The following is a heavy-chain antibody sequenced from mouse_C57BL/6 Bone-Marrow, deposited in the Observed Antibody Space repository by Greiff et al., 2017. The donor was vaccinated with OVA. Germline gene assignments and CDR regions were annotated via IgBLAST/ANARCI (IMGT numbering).Heavy chain of an antibody. V-gene: IGHV1-26*01. CDR3: ASGGGSGLYWYFDV. J-gene: IGHJ1*03. Sequence: VQLQQSGPELVKPGASVKISCKASGYTFTDYYMNWVKQSHGQSLEWIGDINPNNGGTSYNQKFKGKATLTVDKSSSTAYMELRSLTSEDSAVYYCASGGGSGLYWYFDVWGTGTTVTVSS. CDR1: GYTFTDYY. D-gene: IGHD1-1*01. CDR2: INPNNGGT.